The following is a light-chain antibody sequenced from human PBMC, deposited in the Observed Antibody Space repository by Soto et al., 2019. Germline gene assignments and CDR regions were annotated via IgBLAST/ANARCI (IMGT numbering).Light chain of an antibody. Sequence: EIVLTQSPGTLSLSPGEIATLSCSASQSVSSTYLAWYQQKPGQAPRLLIYGASTRGTGIPDRFSGSGSGTDFTLTISRLEPEDFAVYFCQQYGSSPRTFGQGTKVDIK. CDR3: QQYGSSPRT. CDR1: QSVSSTY. V-gene: IGKV3-20*01. CDR2: GAS. J-gene: IGKJ1*01.